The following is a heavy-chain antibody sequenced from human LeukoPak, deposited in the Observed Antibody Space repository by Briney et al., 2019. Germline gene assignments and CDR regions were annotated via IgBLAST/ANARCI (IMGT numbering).Heavy chain of an antibody. CDR2: IYTSGST. D-gene: IGHD3-22*01. Sequence: PSETLSLTCTVSGGSISSFYWTWIRQPAGKGLEWIGRIYTSGSTDYSPSLKSRVTISVDTSKNQFSLKLSSVTAADTAVYYCAKELIVATGFNIWGQGTMVTVSS. CDR3: AKELIVATGFNI. CDR1: GGSISSFY. J-gene: IGHJ3*02. V-gene: IGHV4-4*07.